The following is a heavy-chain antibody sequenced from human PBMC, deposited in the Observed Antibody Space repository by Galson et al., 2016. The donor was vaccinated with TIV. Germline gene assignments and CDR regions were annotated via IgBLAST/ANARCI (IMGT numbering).Heavy chain of an antibody. D-gene: IGHD2-21*02. Sequence: SETLSLTCTVSGGSINTYYWSWIRQSPGKGLEWIGHIFYTGSTDFSPSLKSRVTISRDTSKNQFSLQLSSVTAADTAVYYCARETSMVVTIDQFYYYMDVWGKGTTVTVSS. CDR1: GGSINTYY. V-gene: IGHV4-59*01. CDR3: ARETSMVVTIDQFYYYMDV. CDR2: IFYTGST. J-gene: IGHJ6*03.